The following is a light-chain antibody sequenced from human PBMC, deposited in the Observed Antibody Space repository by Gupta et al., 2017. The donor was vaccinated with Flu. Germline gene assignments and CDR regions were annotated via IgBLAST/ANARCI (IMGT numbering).Light chain of an antibody. CDR2: GAA. J-gene: IGKJ1*01. CDR3: QQTHSAPQWT. V-gene: IGKV1-39*01. Sequence: SVRDRDTLTSLASTTVSGYLNWFKQKQGEAPKHLIYGAANSQSAVPPRLSGSGVGTNVALTINSRLQEEFATYYCQQTHSAPQWTFGQGTKVEIK. CDR1: TTVSGY.